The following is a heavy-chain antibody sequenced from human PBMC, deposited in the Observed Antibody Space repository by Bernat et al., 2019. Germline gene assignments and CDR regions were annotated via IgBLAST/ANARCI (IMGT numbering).Heavy chain of an antibody. Sequence: QVQLVQSGAEVKKPGASVKVSCKASGYTFTSYGISWVRQAPGQGLEWMGWISAYNGNTNYAQKLQGRVTMTTDTSTSTAYMELRSLRSDDTAVYYCARDGINMVRGVTVGMDVWGQGTTVTVSS. CDR3: ARDGINMVRGVTVGMDV. J-gene: IGHJ6*02. CDR1: GYTFTSYG. D-gene: IGHD3-10*01. V-gene: IGHV1-18*01. CDR2: ISAYNGNT.